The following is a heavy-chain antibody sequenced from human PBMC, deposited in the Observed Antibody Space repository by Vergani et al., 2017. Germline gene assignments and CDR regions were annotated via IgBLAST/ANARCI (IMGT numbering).Heavy chain of an antibody. CDR2: IYSGGST. V-gene: IGHV3-66*01. Sequence: EVQLVESGGGLVQPGGSLRLSCAASGFTVSSNYMSWVRQAPGKGLEWVSGIYSGGSTYYADSVKGRFTIARDNSKNTLYLQMNSLRAEDTAVYYCARDFITFGGVSDGMDVWGQGTTVTVSS. J-gene: IGHJ6*02. D-gene: IGHD3-16*01. CDR3: ARDFITFGGVSDGMDV. CDR1: GFTVSSNY.